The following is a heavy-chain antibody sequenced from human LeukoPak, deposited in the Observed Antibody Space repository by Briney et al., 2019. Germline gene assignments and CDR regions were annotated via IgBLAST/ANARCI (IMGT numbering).Heavy chain of an antibody. CDR1: GFTFSNAW. CDR3: AREGGYSGSYRDCYFDY. CDR2: ISYDGSNK. D-gene: IGHD1-26*01. Sequence: GGSLRLSCAASGFTFSNAWMSWVRQAPGKGLEWVAVISYDGSNKYYADSVKGRFTISRDNSKNTLYLQMSSLRAEDTAVYYCAREGGYSGSYRDCYFDYWGQGTLVTVSS. V-gene: IGHV3-30*03. J-gene: IGHJ4*02.